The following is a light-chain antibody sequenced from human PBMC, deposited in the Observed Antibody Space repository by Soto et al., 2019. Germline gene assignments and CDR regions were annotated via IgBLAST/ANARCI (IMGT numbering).Light chain of an antibody. V-gene: IGLV2-11*01. CDR2: DVN. Sequence: QSVLTQPRSVSGSPGQSVTISCTGTSSDVGRYNYVSWYQHHPGKAPKLMIFDVNKRPSGVPDRFSGSKSGDTASLTISGLQAEDEADYYCSSYAGSNSVVLGGGTQLTVL. CDR3: SSYAGSNSVV. CDR1: SSDVGRYNY. J-gene: IGLJ2*01.